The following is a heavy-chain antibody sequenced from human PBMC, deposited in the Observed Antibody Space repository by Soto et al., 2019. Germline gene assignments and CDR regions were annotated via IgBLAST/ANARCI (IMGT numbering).Heavy chain of an antibody. J-gene: IGHJ4*02. CDR2: ISGDGTTT. Sequence: GGSLRLSCAASGFRFGDYYMTWIRQAPGKGLEWVSKISGDGTTTYYADSVKGRFTVSRDNAKNSVYLQMNSLRAEDTAVYYCASDPYYYASGFWGQGTLVTVSS. CDR3: ASDPYYYASGF. D-gene: IGHD3-10*01. CDR1: GFRFGDYY. V-gene: IGHV3-11*01.